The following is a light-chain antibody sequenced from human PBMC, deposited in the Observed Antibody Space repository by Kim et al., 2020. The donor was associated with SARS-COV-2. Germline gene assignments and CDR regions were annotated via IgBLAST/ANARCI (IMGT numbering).Light chain of an antibody. CDR2: QDS. Sequence: SYELTQPPSVSVSPGQTASITCSGDKLGDKYACWYQQKPGQSPVLVIYQDSKRPSGIPERFSGPNSGNTATLTISGTQAMDEADYYCQAWDSVTGVFGGGTQLTVL. V-gene: IGLV3-1*01. J-gene: IGLJ3*02. CDR3: QAWDSVTGV. CDR1: KLGDKY.